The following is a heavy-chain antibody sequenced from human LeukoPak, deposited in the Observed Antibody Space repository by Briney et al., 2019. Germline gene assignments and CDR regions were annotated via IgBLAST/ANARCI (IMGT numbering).Heavy chain of an antibody. J-gene: IGHJ4*02. Sequence: PGGSLRLSCAASGLTFSSYWMSWVRQAPGKGLEWVANIKQDGSEKYYVDSVKGRFTISRDNAKNSLYLQMNSLRAEDTAVYYCAREGYMVRGVIMDWGQGTLSPSPQ. D-gene: IGHD3-10*01. CDR3: AREGYMVRGVIMD. V-gene: IGHV3-7*01. CDR2: IKQDGSEK. CDR1: GLTFSSYW.